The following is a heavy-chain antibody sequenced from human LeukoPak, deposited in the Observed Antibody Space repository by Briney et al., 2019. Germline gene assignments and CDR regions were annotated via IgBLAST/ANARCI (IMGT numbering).Heavy chain of an antibody. CDR1: GFTFSSYW. CDR2: IKQDGSEK. V-gene: IGHV3-7*01. CDR3: ARIDDYGDTYYFDY. D-gene: IGHD4-17*01. Sequence: GGSLRLSCAASGFTFSSYWMSWVRQAPGKGLEWVANIKQDGSEKYYVDSVKGRFTISRDDAKNSLYLQMNSLRAEDTAVYYCARIDDYGDTYYFDYWGQGTLVTVSS. J-gene: IGHJ4*02.